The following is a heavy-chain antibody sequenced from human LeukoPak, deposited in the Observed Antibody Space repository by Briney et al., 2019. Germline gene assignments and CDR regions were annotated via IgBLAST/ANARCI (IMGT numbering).Heavy chain of an antibody. Sequence: PSGTLSLICPVSCGFTPSRNWGRWVRQPPGKGLEWIGEIYHSGSTNYNPSLKSRVTISVDKSKNQFSLKLSSVTAADTAVYYCARADRQLVYYWGQGTLVTVSS. J-gene: IGHJ4*02. CDR1: CGFTPSRNW. CDR3: ARADRQLVYY. CDR2: IYHSGST. V-gene: IGHV4-4*02. D-gene: IGHD6-13*01.